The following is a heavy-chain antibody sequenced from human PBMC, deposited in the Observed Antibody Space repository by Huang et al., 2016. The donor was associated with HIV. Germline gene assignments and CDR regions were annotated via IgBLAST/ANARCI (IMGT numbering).Heavy chain of an antibody. CDR1: GYTFNTYS. CDR3: ARYRLTGTFLDS. Sequence: QVQLVQSGSELRKPGASVKVSCKDSGYTFNTYSLIWVRPAPGQGLEWMGWINTKTGKPTYAHGFIVRFFFSLDTTVNTAYLQISSLKPDDTAKYFCARYRLTGTFLDSWGQGTQVTVSS. D-gene: IGHD3-9*01. CDR2: INTKTGKP. V-gene: IGHV7-4-1*02. J-gene: IGHJ4*02.